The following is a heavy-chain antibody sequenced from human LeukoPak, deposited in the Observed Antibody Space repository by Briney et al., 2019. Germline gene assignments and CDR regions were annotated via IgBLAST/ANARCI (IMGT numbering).Heavy chain of an antibody. CDR3: ATEQVGYYFDH. Sequence: GASVKVSCKASGGTFSSYAISWVRQAPGQGLEWMGGIIPIFGTANYAQKFQGRVTITTDESTSTAYMELSSLRPEDTAVYYCATEQVGYYFDHWGQGTLVTVSS. D-gene: IGHD1/OR15-1a*01. CDR1: GGTFSSYA. V-gene: IGHV1-69*05. CDR2: IIPIFGTA. J-gene: IGHJ4*02.